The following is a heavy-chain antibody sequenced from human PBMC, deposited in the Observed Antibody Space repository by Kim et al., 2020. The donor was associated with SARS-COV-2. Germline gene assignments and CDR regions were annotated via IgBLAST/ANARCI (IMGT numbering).Heavy chain of an antibody. D-gene: IGHD3-10*01. CDR3: ARGKGSLLWFGGRNAAFDI. V-gene: IGHV4-34*01. CDR1: GGSFSGYY. Sequence: SETLSLTCAVYGGSFSGYYWNWIRQPPGKGLEWIAEINHSGSTNSNPTLTSRVTISVDTSKNQFSLKLSSVTAADTAVYYCARGKGSLLWFGGRNAAFDIWGQGTMVTVSS. CDR2: INHSGST. J-gene: IGHJ3*02.